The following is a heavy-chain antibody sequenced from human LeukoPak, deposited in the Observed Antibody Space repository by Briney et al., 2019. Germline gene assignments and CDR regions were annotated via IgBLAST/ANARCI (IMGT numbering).Heavy chain of an antibody. V-gene: IGHV3-66*01. Sequence: GGSLRLSCAASGFTVSSKYMSWVRQAPGKGLEWVSVLYSGGSTYYADSVKGRFTISRDNSKNTLYLQMNSLKAEDTAVYYCARAIEANWFDPWGQGTLVTVSS. CDR3: ARAIEANWFDP. CDR2: LYSGGST. J-gene: IGHJ5*02. CDR1: GFTVSSKY.